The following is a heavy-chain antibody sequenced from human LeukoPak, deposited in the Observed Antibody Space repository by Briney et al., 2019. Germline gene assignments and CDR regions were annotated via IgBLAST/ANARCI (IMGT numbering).Heavy chain of an antibody. V-gene: IGHV4-39*01. CDR1: GGSISSSSYY. D-gene: IGHD3-10*01. CDR2: IYYSGST. J-gene: IGHJ5*02. CDR3: ARRGGVAPSNWFDP. Sequence: SETLSHTCTVSGGSISSSSYYWGWIRQPPGKGLEWIGSIYYSGSTYYNASLKSRVTISVDTSKNQFSLRLSSVTAADTAVYYCARRGGVAPSNWFDPWGQGTLVTVSS.